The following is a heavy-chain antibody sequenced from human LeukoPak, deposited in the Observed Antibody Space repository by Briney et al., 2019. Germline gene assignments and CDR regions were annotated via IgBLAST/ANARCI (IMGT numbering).Heavy chain of an antibody. CDR1: GGSISSGGYY. D-gene: IGHD3-22*01. V-gene: IGHV4-31*03. CDR3: ARGIPGPSSVDI. CDR2: IYYSGST. Sequence: PSETLSLTCTVSGGSISSGGYYWSWIRQHPGKGLEWIGYIYYSGSTYYNPSLKSRVTISVDTSKNQFSLKLSSVTAADTAVYYCARGIPGPSSVDIWGQGTMVTVSS. J-gene: IGHJ3*02.